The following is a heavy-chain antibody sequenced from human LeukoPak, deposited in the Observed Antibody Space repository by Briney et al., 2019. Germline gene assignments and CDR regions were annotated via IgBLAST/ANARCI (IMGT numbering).Heavy chain of an antibody. J-gene: IGHJ4*02. V-gene: IGHV3-21*01. CDR3: VRGVNSPFDY. CDR2: ISSSSSYI. Sequence: PGGSLRLSCAASGFTFSSYSMNWVRQAPGKGLEWVSSISSSSSYIYYADSVRGRFTISRDNAKNPLYLQMNSLRAEDTAVYYCVRGVNSPFDYWGQGTLVTVSS. D-gene: IGHD3-10*01. CDR1: GFTFSSYS.